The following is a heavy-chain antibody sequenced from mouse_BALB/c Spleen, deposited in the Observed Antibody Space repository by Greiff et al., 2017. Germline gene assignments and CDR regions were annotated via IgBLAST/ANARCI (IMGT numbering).Heavy chain of an antibody. CDR1: GYTFTSYY. CDR2: INPSNGGT. J-gene: IGHJ2*01. CDR3: TKDYYYGSFFDY. D-gene: IGHD1-1*01. V-gene: IGHV1S81*02. Sequence: QVQLQQPGAELVKPGASVKLSCKASGYTFTSYYMYWVKQRPGQGLEWIGGINPSNGGTNFNEKFKSKATLTVDKSSSTAYMQLSSLTSEDSAVYYCTKDYYYGSFFDYWGQGTTLTVSS.